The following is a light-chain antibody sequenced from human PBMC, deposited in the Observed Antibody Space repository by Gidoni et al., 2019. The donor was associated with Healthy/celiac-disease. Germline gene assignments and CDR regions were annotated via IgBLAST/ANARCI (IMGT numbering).Light chain of an antibody. CDR3: MQAIQTPRS. Sequence: DIVMTQPPLSLPVTPGEPASISCRSSQSLLHSNGYNYLDWYLQKPGQSPQLLIYLGSNRASGVPDRFSGSGSGTDFTLKISRVEAEDVGVYYCMQAIQTPRSFGQGTKLEIK. CDR1: QSLLHSNGYNY. J-gene: IGKJ2*04. V-gene: IGKV2-28*01. CDR2: LGS.